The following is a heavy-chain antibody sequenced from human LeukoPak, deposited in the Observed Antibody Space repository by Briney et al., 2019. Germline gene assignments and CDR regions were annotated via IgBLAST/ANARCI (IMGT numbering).Heavy chain of an antibody. V-gene: IGHV4-4*07. D-gene: IGHD3-9*01. Sequence: SETLSLTCTVSGGSISSYYWSWIRQPAGKGLEWIGRFYISGSTNYNPSLKSRVTMSVDTSKNQFSLKLTSVTAADTAVYYCARHRRYSWFDPWGQGTLVTVSS. CDR2: FYISGST. CDR1: GGSISSYY. J-gene: IGHJ5*02. CDR3: ARHRRYSWFDP.